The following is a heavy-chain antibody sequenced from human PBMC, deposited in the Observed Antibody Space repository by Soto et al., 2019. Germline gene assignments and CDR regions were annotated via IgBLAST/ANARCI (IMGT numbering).Heavy chain of an antibody. Sequence: DSVKGRFTISRDNSKNTLYLQMNSLRAEDTAVYYCSKVDGRWDLNHGHFDYWGQGTLVTVSS. CDR3: SKVDGRWDLNHGHFDY. D-gene: IGHD1-26*01. J-gene: IGHJ4*02. V-gene: IGHV3-30*02.